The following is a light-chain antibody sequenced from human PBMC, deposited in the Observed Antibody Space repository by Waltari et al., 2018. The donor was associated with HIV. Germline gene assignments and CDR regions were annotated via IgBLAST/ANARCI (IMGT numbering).Light chain of an antibody. CDR3: QQTYRIPQT. V-gene: IGKV1-39*01. Sequence: DIQMTQSPSSLSASVGDRVTITCRASQTININLNWYQQIPGKAPKLLIYGASSLQSGVPARFSGSGSGTDFTLTVSSLQPEDFATYFCQQTYRIPQTFGQGTRVDIK. CDR1: QTININ. J-gene: IGKJ5*01. CDR2: GAS.